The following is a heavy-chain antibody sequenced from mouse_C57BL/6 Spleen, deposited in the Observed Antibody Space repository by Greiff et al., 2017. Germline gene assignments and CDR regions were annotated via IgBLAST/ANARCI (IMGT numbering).Heavy chain of an antibody. CDR2: ISDGGSYT. V-gene: IGHV5-4*01. CDR3: ARNHGSSPYCGY. Sequence: EVQLVESGGGLVKPGGSLKLSCEASGFTFSSYAMSWVRQTPEKRLEWVATISDGGSYTYYPDNVKGRFTISRDNAKNNLYLQMSHLKSEDTAMYDCARNHGSSPYCGYWGQGTTLTDSS. D-gene: IGHD1-1*01. J-gene: IGHJ2*01. CDR1: GFTFSSYA.